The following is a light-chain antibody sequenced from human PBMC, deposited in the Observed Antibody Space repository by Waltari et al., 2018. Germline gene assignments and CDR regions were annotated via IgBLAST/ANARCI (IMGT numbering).Light chain of an antibody. CDR2: KAS. CDR1: QSFSTW. CDR3: QQYNSSPT. Sequence: IQMTLSPSTLSASVGARVTITCRASQSFSTWLAWYQQKPGKAPKLLIYKASILQSGVPSRFSGSGSGTEFTLTISSLQPDDFATYYCQQYNSSPTFGQGTKVEIK. V-gene: IGKV1-5*03. J-gene: IGKJ1*01.